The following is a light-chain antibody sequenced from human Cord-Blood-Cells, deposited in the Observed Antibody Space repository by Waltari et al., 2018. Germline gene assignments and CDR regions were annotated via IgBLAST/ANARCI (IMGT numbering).Light chain of an antibody. Sequence: DIQMTQSPSSLSASVGDRVTITCRASQSISSYLNWYQQKPGKAPKLLIYAASSLQSGVPSRFSCSGSGTDITLTISSLQPEDFATYYCQQSYSTPLYTFGQGTKLEIK. CDR2: AAS. CDR3: QQSYSTPLYT. CDR1: QSISSY. J-gene: IGKJ2*01. V-gene: IGKV1-39*01.